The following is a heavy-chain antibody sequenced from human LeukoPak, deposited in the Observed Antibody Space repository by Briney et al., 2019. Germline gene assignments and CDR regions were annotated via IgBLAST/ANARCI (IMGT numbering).Heavy chain of an antibody. Sequence: ASVKVSCKASGYTFTGYYMHWVRQAPGQGLEWMGWINPNSGGTNYAQKFQGRVTMTRDTSISTAYMELSRLRSDDTAVYYCARVGQKLYCSGGSCYKGWCDRWGQGTLVIV. J-gene: IGHJ5*02. CDR1: GYTFTGYY. V-gene: IGHV1-2*02. CDR3: ARVGQKLYCSGGSCYKGWCDR. D-gene: IGHD2-15*01. CDR2: INPNSGGT.